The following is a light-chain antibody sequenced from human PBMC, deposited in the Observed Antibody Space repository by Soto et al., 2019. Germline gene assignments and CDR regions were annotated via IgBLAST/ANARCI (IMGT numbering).Light chain of an antibody. Sequence: EMVLTQSPGPLSLSPGELATPSCRASQSVSSSYLAWYQQKPGQAPRLLIYGAFSRATGIPDRFSGSGSGTDFTLTISRLEAEDFAVYCCEQYGSSHLSCGGGTKVEIK. CDR2: GAF. V-gene: IGKV3-20*01. CDR1: QSVSSSY. CDR3: EQYGSSHLS. J-gene: IGKJ4*01.